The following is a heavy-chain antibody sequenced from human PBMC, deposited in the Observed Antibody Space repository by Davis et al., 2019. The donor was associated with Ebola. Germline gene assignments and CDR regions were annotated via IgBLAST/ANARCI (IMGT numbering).Heavy chain of an antibody. CDR2: ISYDGSNK. CDR3: ARQMRDSSGWYLDY. J-gene: IGHJ4*02. CDR1: GFIFRNYV. V-gene: IGHV3-30*03. Sequence: PGGSLRLSCETSGFIFRNYVMSWVRQAPGKGLEWVAVISYDGSNKYYADSVKGRFTISRDNSKNTLYLQMNSLRAEDTAVYYCARQMRDSSGWYLDYWGQGTLVTVSS. D-gene: IGHD6-19*01.